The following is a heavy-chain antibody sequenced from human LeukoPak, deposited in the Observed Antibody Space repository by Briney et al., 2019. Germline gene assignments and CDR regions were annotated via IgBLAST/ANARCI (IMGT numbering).Heavy chain of an antibody. J-gene: IGHJ4*02. CDR3: ASSGNYRIYYFDY. CDR1: GGSISSYY. Sequence: ETLSLTCTVSGGSISSYYWSWIRQPPGKGLEWVSLIYSGGSTYYADSVKGRFTISRDNSKNTLYLQMNSLRAEDTAVYYCASSGNYRIYYFDYWGQGTLVTVSS. V-gene: IGHV3-66*01. CDR2: IYSGGST. D-gene: IGHD1-26*01.